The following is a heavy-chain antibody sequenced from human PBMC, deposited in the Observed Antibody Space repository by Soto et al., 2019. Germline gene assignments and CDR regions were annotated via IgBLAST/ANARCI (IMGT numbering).Heavy chain of an antibody. CDR2: ISYDGSNK. CDR3: AKPDSGSYPDY. V-gene: IGHV3-30*18. CDR1: GFTFSSYG. D-gene: IGHD1-26*01. J-gene: IGHJ4*02. Sequence: PGGSLRLSCAASGFTFSSYGMHWVRQAPGKGLEWVAVISYDGSNKYYADSVKGRFTISRDNSKNTLYLQMNSLRAEDTAVYYCAKPDSGSYPDYWGQGTLVTV.